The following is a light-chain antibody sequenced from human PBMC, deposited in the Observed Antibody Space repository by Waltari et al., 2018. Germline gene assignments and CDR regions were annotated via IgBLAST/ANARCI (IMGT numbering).Light chain of an antibody. Sequence: QSALTQPASVSGSPGQSITISCTGTSSDVGSYNLFSCYRQHPGKAPKLLIYEVSKRPSGVSNRFSGSKSGNAASLTISGLQAEDEADYYCCSYAGSSTPYVFGTGTKVTVL. CDR3: CSYAGSSTPYV. CDR1: SSDVGSYNL. V-gene: IGLV2-23*02. J-gene: IGLJ1*01. CDR2: EVS.